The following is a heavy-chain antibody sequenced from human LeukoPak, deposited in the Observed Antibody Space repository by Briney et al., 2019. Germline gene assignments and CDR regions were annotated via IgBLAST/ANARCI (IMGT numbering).Heavy chain of an antibody. V-gene: IGHV4-59*01. CDR1: GGSISSYY. Sequence: SETLSLTCTVSGGSISSYYWSWIRQPPGKGLEWIGYIYYSGSTNYNPSLKSRVTISVDTSKNQFSLKLSSVTAADTAAYYCARVPPYDSSGYPDYWGQGTLVTVSS. CDR2: IYYSGST. CDR3: ARVPPYDSSGYPDY. J-gene: IGHJ4*02. D-gene: IGHD3-22*01.